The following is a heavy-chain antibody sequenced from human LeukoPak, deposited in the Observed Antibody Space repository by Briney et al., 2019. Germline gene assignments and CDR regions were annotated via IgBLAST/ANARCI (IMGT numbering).Heavy chain of an antibody. V-gene: IGHV4-59*01. J-gene: IGHJ6*03. D-gene: IGHD6-19*01. Sequence: PSETLSLTCTVSGGSISSYYWSWIRQPPGKGLEWIGYIYYSGSTNYNPSLKSRVTISVDTSKNQFSLKLSSVTAADTAVYYCARTPLGQWLVLDYYYYYMDVWGNGTTVTVSS. CDR3: ARTPLGQWLVLDYYYYYMDV. CDR2: IYYSGST. CDR1: GGSISSYY.